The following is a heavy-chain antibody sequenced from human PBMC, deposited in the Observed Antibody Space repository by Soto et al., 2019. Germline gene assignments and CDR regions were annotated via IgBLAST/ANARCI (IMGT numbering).Heavy chain of an antibody. CDR1: GGTFSSYT. CDR3: AREAPDIVVVPAATRWFDP. Sequence: QVQLVQSGAEVKKPGSSVKVSCKASGGTFSSYTISWVRQAPGQGLEWMGRIIPILGIANYAQKFQGRVTNTADKSTSTAYMELSSLRSEDTAVYYCAREAPDIVVVPAATRWFDPWGQGTLVTVSS. CDR2: IIPILGIA. V-gene: IGHV1-69*08. J-gene: IGHJ5*02. D-gene: IGHD2-2*01.